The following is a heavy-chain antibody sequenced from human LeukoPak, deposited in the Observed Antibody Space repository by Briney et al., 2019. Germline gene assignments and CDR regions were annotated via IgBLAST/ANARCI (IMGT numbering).Heavy chain of an antibody. CDR1: GFTFSSYS. V-gene: IGHV3-21*01. D-gene: IGHD2-15*01. CDR3: ARDYDFYCSGGSCYSPRLSDY. J-gene: IGHJ4*02. Sequence: GGSLRLSCAASGFTFSSYSMNWVRQAPGKGLEWVSSISSSSYIHYADSVKGRFTISRDNAKNSLYLQMNSLRAEDTAVYYCARDYDFYCSGGSCYSPRLSDYWGQGTLVTVSS. CDR2: ISSSSYI.